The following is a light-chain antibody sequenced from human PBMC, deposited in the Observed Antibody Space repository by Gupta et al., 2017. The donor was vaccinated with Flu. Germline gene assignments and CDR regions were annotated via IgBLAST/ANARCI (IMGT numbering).Light chain of an antibody. V-gene: IGKV1-39*01. Sequence: DRVTSTGRASQSISKYLNWYQQKPGKAPKLLIYAASSLQSGVPSRFSGSGSGTDFTLTISSLQPEDFATYYCQQSYSTPLFTFGPGTKVDIK. CDR3: QQSYSTPLFT. CDR2: AAS. J-gene: IGKJ3*01. CDR1: QSISKY.